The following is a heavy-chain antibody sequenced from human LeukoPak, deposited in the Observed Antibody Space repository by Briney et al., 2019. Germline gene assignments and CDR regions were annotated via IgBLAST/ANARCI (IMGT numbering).Heavy chain of an antibody. CDR3: AREGRSWYIGGAFDI. CDR2: TYYRSKWYN. CDR1: GDSVSSNSAA. J-gene: IGHJ3*02. Sequence: SQTLSLTCAISGDSVSSNSAAWNWIRQSPSRGLEWLGRTYYRSKWYNDYAGSVKSRITINPDTSKNQFSLKLSSVTAADTAVYYCAREGRSWYIGGAFDIWGQGTMVTVSS. V-gene: IGHV6-1*01. D-gene: IGHD6-13*01.